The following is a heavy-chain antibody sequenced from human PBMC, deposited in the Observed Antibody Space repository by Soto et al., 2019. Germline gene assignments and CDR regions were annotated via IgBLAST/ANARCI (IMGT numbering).Heavy chain of an antibody. CDR1: GFTFSSYA. J-gene: IGHJ4*02. CDR2: ISGSGGST. CDR3: AKIRAEYGSGSYYFDY. D-gene: IGHD3-10*01. Sequence: GGSLRLSCAASGFTFSSYAMSWVRQAPGKGLEWVSAISGSGGSTYYADSVKGRFTISRDNSKNTLYLQMNSLRAEDTAVYYCAKIRAEYGSGSYYFDYWGQGTLVTVSS. V-gene: IGHV3-23*01.